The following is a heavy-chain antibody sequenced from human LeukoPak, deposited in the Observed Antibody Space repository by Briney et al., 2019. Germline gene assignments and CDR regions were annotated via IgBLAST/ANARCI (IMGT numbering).Heavy chain of an antibody. CDR3: AKSRGGYNSAADY. V-gene: IGHV3-23*01. D-gene: IGHD5-24*01. CDR2: IGGSGGAT. CDR1: GFTFSSYA. Sequence: GGSLRLSCAASGFTFSSYAMSWVRQAPGKGLEWVSTIGGSGGATYYADSVKGRFTISRDNSKNTMYLQMNSLRAEDTAVYYCAKSRGGYNSAADYWGQGTLVTVSS. J-gene: IGHJ4*02.